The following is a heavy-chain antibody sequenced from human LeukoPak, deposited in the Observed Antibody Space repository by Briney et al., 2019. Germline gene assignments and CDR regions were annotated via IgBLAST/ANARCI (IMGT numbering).Heavy chain of an antibody. V-gene: IGHV3-21*01. J-gene: IGHJ4*02. Sequence: GGSLRLSCAASGFTFSSYSMNWVRQAPGKGLEWVSSISSSSSYIYYADSLRGRFTISRDNAKNSRYLQMNSLRAEDTAVYYCARDQGYCSSSSCYVWGYYFDYWGQGTPLTVSS. D-gene: IGHD2-2*01. CDR1: GFTFSSYS. CDR2: ISSSSSYI. CDR3: ARDQGYCSSSSCYVWGYYFDY.